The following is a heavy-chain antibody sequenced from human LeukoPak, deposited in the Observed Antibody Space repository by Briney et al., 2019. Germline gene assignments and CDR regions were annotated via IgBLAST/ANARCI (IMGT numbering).Heavy chain of an antibody. V-gene: IGHV3-21*01. Sequence: GGPLRLSCAASGFTFSSYSMNWVRQAPGKGLEWVSSISSSSSYIYYADSVKGRFTISRDNAKNSLYLQMNSLRAEDTAVYYCARDRSPVGDVWGKGTTVTVSS. CDR1: GFTFSSYS. CDR2: ISSSSSYI. D-gene: IGHD2-2*01. J-gene: IGHJ6*04. CDR3: ARDRSPVGDV.